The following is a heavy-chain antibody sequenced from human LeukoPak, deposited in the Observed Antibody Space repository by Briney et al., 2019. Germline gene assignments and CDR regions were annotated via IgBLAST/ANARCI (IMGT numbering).Heavy chain of an antibody. J-gene: IGHJ4*02. V-gene: IGHV4-34*01. D-gene: IGHD3-16*01. CDR1: GGSFTDFY. CDR2: ISHGGFA. Sequence: SETLSLTCAVFGGSFTDFYWSWIRQPPGKGLEWIGEISHGGFANYNPSLKSRVTISLDTSRNQFSLKLNSVTAADTAVYYCARRVTGRGTFYFDYWGQGSLITVSS. CDR3: ARRVTGRGTFYFDY.